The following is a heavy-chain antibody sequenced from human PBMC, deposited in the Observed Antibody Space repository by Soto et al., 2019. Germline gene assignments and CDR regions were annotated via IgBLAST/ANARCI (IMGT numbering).Heavy chain of an antibody. CDR2: VYWDDDK. V-gene: IGHV2-5*02. CDR3: AHTLYPSTTVPCAY. D-gene: IGHD1-1*01. Sequence: QITLKESGPALVKPTETLTLTCTFSGFSLSTSEVGVAWIRQPPGKALEWLAIVYWDDDKRYSPSLESRLTMTKDTSKNQVVLTMTDMDPVDTGTYYCAHTLYPSTTVPCAYWGQGTLVTVSS. CDR1: GFSLSTSEVG. J-gene: IGHJ4*02.